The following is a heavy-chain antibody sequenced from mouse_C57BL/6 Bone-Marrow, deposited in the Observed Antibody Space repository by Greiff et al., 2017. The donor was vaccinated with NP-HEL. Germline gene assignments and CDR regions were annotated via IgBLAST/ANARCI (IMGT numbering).Heavy chain of an antibody. Sequence: EVKLMESGGGLVQPGGSLSLSCAASGFTFTDYYMSWVRQPPGKALAWLGFIRNKANGYTTGYSASVKGRFTISRDNSQSILYLQMHALRAEDSATYYCARSSYYYGSSALFAYWGQGTLVTVSA. D-gene: IGHD1-1*01. V-gene: IGHV7-3*01. CDR3: ARSSYYYGSSALFAY. J-gene: IGHJ3*01. CDR2: IRNKANGYTT. CDR1: GFTFTDYY.